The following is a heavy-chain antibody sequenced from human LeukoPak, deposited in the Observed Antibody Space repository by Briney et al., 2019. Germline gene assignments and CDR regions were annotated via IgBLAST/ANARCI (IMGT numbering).Heavy chain of an antibody. CDR2: MNYGGST. Sequence: SETLSLTCTVSGGSISNNDYFWGWIRQPPGKGLEWIGSMNYGGSTHDNPSLKSRVTISVDTSKNQVSLKLSSVTAADAAVYYCARRVPGRSGNWFDPWGQGTLVTVSS. D-gene: IGHD2-2*01. CDR1: GGSISNNDYF. J-gene: IGHJ5*02. CDR3: ARRVPGRSGNWFDP. V-gene: IGHV4-39*01.